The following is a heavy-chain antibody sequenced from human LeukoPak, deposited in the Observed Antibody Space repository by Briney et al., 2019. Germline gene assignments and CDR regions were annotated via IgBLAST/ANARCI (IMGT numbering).Heavy chain of an antibody. D-gene: IGHD6-25*01. CDR3: ASTSYSSVSPYAMDV. J-gene: IGHJ6*02. Sequence: KPSETLSLTCTVSGGSISSYYWSWIRQPPGKGLEWLGYVYYSGSTNYNPSLKSRVTISVDTSKSQFSLKLSSVTAADTAVYYCASTSYSSVSPYAMDVWGQGTTVTVSS. V-gene: IGHV4-59*08. CDR1: GGSISSYY. CDR2: VYYSGST.